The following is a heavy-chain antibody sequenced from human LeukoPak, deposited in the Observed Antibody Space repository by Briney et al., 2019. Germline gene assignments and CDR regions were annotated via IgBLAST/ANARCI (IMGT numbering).Heavy chain of an antibody. CDR1: GFTFSSYW. Sequence: PGGSLRLSCAASGFTFSSYWMSWVRQAPGKGLEWVANIKQDGSEKYYVDSVKGRFTISRDNAKNPLYLQMNSLRAEDTAVYYCARDRSGSGSHSRYWGQGTLVTVSS. J-gene: IGHJ4*02. V-gene: IGHV3-7*01. CDR2: IKQDGSEK. D-gene: IGHD3-10*01. CDR3: ARDRSGSGSHSRY.